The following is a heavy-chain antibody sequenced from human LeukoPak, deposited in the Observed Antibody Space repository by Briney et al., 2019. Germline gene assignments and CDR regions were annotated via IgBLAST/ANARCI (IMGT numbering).Heavy chain of an antibody. CDR2: ISGSGGST. V-gene: IGHV3-23*01. Sequence: GGSLRLSCAASGFTFSSYAMSWVRQAPGRGLEWVSAISGSGGSTCYADSVKGRFTISRDNSKNTLYLQMNSLRAEDTAVYYCAKDQRRITMIVVVTDAFDIWGQGTMVTVSS. CDR3: AKDQRRITMIVVVTDAFDI. CDR1: GFTFSSYA. J-gene: IGHJ3*02. D-gene: IGHD3-22*01.